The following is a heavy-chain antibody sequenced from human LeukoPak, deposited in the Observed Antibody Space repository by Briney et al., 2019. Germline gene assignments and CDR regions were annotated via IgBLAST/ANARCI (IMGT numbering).Heavy chain of an antibody. Sequence: GGSLRLSCAASGFTFDDYGMSWVRQVPGRGLEWVSGIDWNGGSTGYGESVKGRFTISRDNAKNSLYLQMNGLRVDDTALYYCAGGDRNGWYFDLWGRGTLVTVS. CDR2: IDWNGGST. CDR1: GFTFDDYG. CDR3: AGGDRNGWYFDL. V-gene: IGHV3-20*04. J-gene: IGHJ2*01. D-gene: IGHD2-8*01.